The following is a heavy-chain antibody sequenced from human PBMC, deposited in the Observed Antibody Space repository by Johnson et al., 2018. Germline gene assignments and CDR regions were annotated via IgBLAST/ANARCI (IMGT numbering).Heavy chain of an antibody. V-gene: IGHV3-7*01. CDR1: GITFNNEW. Sequence: VQLVESGGGLVQPGGSLRLSCAASGITFNNEWMTWVRQAPGKGMEWVANLKQDGSVEHYADYVKGRFTVSRDNGRNSLYLQMSSLRAEDTAVYYCATSHHYAFDFWGQGTMLTVSS. J-gene: IGHJ3*01. CDR3: ATSHHYAFDF. CDR2: LKQDGSVE.